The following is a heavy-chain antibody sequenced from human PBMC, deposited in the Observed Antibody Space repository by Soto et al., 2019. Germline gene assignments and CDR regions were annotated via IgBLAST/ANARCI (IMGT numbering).Heavy chain of an antibody. V-gene: IGHV1-18*01. J-gene: IGHJ4*02. CDR2: INAYSGNT. CDR1: GYTFTSSG. CDR3: ARGRSYYDFCSGYYWGSY. Sequence: ASVKVSCKASGYTFTSSGITWVRQAPGQGLEWMGWINAYSGNTDYAQKLQGRVTMTSNTSTSTAYMELSSLRSEDTAVYYCARGRSYYDFCSGYYWGSYWGQGTLVTVPS. D-gene: IGHD3-3*01.